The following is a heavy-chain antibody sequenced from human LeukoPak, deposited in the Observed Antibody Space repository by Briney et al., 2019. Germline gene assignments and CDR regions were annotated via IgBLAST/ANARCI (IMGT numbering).Heavy chain of an antibody. D-gene: IGHD2-8*01. CDR2: ISSSSSYI. CDR1: GFTVSSNY. V-gene: IGHV3-21*01. Sequence: GGSLRLSCAASGFTVSSNYMSWVRQAPGKGLEWVSSISSSSSYIYYADSVKGRFTISRDNAKNSLYLQMNSLRAEDAAVYYCARDGYCTNGVCYLFYWGQGTLVTVSS. J-gene: IGHJ4*02. CDR3: ARDGYCTNGVCYLFY.